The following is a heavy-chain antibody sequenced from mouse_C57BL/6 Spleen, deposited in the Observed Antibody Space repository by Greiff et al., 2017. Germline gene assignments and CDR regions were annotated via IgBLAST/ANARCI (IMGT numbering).Heavy chain of an antibody. V-gene: IGHV1-42*01. CDR1: GYSFTGYY. J-gene: IGHJ2*01. CDR3: AGLGDYFDY. CDR2: INPSTGGT. Sequence: VQLQQSGPELVKPGASVKISCKASGYSFTGYYMNWVKQSPEKSLEWIGEINPSTGGTNYNQKFKGKATLTVDKSSSTAYIELKSLTSEDSAVYYCAGLGDYFDYWGQGTTLTVSS.